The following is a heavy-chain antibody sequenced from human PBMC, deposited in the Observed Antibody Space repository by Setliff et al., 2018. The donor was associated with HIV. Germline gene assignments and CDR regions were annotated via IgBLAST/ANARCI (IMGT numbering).Heavy chain of an antibody. CDR3: ASRVYYYDSSGYLREEGFDP. Sequence: SETLSLTCTVSGGSISSSSYYWGWIRQPPGKGLEWIGSLYYSGSTYYNPSLKGRVTISVDTSKNQFSLKLSSVTAADAAVYYCASRVYYYDSSGYLREEGFDPWGQGTLVTVSS. D-gene: IGHD3-22*01. J-gene: IGHJ5*02. CDR2: LYYSGST. V-gene: IGHV4-39*01. CDR1: GGSISSSSYY.